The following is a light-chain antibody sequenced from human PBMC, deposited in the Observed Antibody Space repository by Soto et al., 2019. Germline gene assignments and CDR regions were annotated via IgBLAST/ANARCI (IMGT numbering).Light chain of an antibody. J-gene: IGLJ3*02. CDR3: AVWGGSLSRLV. V-gene: IGLV1-47*01. Sequence: QSVLTQPPSASGTPGQRVTISCSGSSSNIGKNFVYWYQQLPGTAPKLLIYKNNQRPSGVPDRFSSSQSGTAASLAISALRSQRENDYYWAVWGGSLSRLVFAGGTELAVL. CDR2: KNN. CDR1: SSNIGKNF.